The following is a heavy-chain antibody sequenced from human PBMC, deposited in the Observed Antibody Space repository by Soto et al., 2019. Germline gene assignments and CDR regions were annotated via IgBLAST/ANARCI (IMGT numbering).Heavy chain of an antibody. V-gene: IGHV4-39*01. CDR1: GGSISSSSYY. D-gene: IGHD6-13*01. J-gene: IGHJ4*02. CDR3: ERWFTPLVPLDY. CDR2: IYYSGST. Sequence: PSETLSLTCTVSGGSISSSSYYWGWIRQPPGKGLECIGSIYYSGSTYYNPSLKSRVTISVDTSKNQFSLKLSSVTAADTAVYYCERWFTPLVPLDYPGQRTLVIVSS.